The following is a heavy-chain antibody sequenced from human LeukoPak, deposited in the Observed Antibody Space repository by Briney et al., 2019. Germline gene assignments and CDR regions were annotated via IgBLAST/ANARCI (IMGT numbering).Heavy chain of an antibody. V-gene: IGHV3-23*01. D-gene: IGHD3-16*01. CDR1: GFTFSSYA. CDR3: ARSGRAMITFGGVRY. J-gene: IGHJ4*02. CDR2: ISGSGGST. Sequence: GGSLRLSCAASGFTFSSYAMSWVRQAPGKGLEWVPAISGSGGSTYYADSVKGRFTISRDNSKNTLYLQMNSLRAEDTAVYYCARSGRAMITFGGVRYWGQGTLVTVSS.